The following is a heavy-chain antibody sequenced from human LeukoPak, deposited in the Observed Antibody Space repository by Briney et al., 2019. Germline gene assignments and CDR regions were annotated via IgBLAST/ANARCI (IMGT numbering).Heavy chain of an antibody. J-gene: IGHJ6*02. D-gene: IGHD3-10*01. Sequence: GGSLRLSCAASGFTLSSYAMHWVRQAPGKGLEWVAVISYDGSNKYYADSVKGRCTISRDNSKNTLYLQMNSLRTEDTAIYYCARTPLWFGELLDYYYGMDVWGQGTTVTVSS. CDR1: GFTLSSYA. CDR2: ISYDGSNK. V-gene: IGHV3-30*04. CDR3: ARTPLWFGELLDYYYGMDV.